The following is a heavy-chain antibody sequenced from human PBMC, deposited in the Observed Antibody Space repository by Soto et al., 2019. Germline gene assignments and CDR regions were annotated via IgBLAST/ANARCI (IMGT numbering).Heavy chain of an antibody. D-gene: IGHD6-6*01. CDR1: GGSISSYY. J-gene: IGHJ6*02. CDR2: IYYSGST. Sequence: SETLSLTCTVSGGSISSYYWRWIRQPPGKGLEWIGYIYYSGSTYYNPSLKSRVTISVDTSKNQFYLKLSSVTAADTAVYYCARGSSIAGLYYGMDVWGQGNTVTVSS. CDR3: ARGSSIAGLYYGMDV. V-gene: IGHV4-59*12.